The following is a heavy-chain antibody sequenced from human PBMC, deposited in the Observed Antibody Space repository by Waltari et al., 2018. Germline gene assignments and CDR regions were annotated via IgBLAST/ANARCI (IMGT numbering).Heavy chain of an antibody. V-gene: IGHV3-23*01. CDR2: IRGSCGST. D-gene: IGHD2-21*01. J-gene: IGHJ3*02. Sequence: EVQLLESGGGLVQPGGSLRLSCAASGFTFSSYAMSWVRQAPGKGLEWGSAIRGSCGSTYYADSVKCRFTISRDNSKNTLYLQMNSLRAEDTAVYYCAKVPNCGGDCYHAFDIWGQGTMVTVSS. CDR1: GFTFSSYA. CDR3: AKVPNCGGDCYHAFDI.